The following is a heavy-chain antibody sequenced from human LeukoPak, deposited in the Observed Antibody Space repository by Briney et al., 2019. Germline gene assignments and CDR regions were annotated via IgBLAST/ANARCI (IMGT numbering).Heavy chain of an antibody. CDR2: IYSGGST. CDR3: ASGIGYCSGGSCYSFDH. Sequence: GGSLRLSCAASGFTVSRNYMSWVRQAPGKGLEWVSVIYSGGSTYYADSVKGRFTITRDNSKNTLYFQMNSLRAEDTAVYYCASGIGYCSGGSCYSFDHWGQGTLVTVSS. J-gene: IGHJ4*02. D-gene: IGHD2-15*01. V-gene: IGHV3-53*01. CDR1: GFTVSRNY.